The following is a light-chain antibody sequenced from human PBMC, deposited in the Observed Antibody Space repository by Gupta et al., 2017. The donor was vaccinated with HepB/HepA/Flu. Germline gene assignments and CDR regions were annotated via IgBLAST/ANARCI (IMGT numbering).Light chain of an antibody. Sequence: LLTQSPGTLSLFPGERATLSCRASQSISVNFFVWYQQKRGQAPRLLFYATSRATDIPDRFSGSGSVTDFTLTIDRLELEDVGVYYCQQENKSPYTFSQGTKVEIK. CDR2: ATS. CDR3: QQENKSPYT. V-gene: IGKV3-20*01. J-gene: IGKJ1*01. CDR1: QSISVNF.